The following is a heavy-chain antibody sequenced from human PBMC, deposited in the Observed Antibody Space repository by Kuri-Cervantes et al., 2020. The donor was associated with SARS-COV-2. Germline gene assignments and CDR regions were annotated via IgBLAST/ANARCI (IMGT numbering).Heavy chain of an antibody. J-gene: IGHJ4*02. V-gene: IGHV3-30*01. CDR1: GFTVSSNY. CDR2: ISYDGSNK. D-gene: IGHD3-22*01. CDR3: ARDITMIVVDQYYFDY. Sequence: GGSLRLSCAASGFTVSSNYMSWVRQAPGKGLEWVAVISYDGSNKYYADSVKGRFTISRDNSKNTLYLQMNSLRAEDTAVYYCARDITMIVVDQYYFDYWGQGTLVTVSS.